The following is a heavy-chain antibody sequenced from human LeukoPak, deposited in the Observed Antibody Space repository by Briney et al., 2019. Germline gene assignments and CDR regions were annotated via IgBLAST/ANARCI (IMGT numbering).Heavy chain of an antibody. J-gene: IGHJ6*03. V-gene: IGHV3-23*01. CDR2: ISGSGGST. D-gene: IGHD1-26*01. Sequence: PGGSLRLSCAASGFTFSSYAMSWVRQAPGKGLEWVSAISGSGGSTYYADSVKGRFTISRDNSKNTLYLQMNSLRAEDTAVYYCVRAEVGTTLKYYYYYMDVWGKGTTVTVSS. CDR3: VRAEVGTTLKYYYYYMDV. CDR1: GFTFSSYA.